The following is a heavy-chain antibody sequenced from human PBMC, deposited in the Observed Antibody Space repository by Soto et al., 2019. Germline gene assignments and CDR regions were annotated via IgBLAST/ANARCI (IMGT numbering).Heavy chain of an antibody. D-gene: IGHD5-12*01. V-gene: IGHV4-31*02. CDR1: GGSISSGGYY. CDR3: ARSRDGYIFDY. Sequence: PSETLSLTCTVSGGSISSGGYYWIWIRQHPGKGLEWIGYIYYSGSTYYNPSLKSRVTISVDTSKNQFSLKLSSVTAADTAVYYCARSRDGYIFDYWGQGTLVTVSS. CDR2: IYYSGST. J-gene: IGHJ4*02.